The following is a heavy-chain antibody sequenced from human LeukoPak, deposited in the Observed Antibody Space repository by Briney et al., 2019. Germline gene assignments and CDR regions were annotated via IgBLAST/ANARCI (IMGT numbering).Heavy chain of an antibody. CDR3: AKTGPYYFDY. Sequence: GGSLRLSCAASGFTFSSSAMSWVRQAPGKGLEWVSAISRSGGSTYYADSVKGRFTISRDNSKNTHFLQMNSLRAEDTAVYYCAKTGPYYFDYWGQGILVTVSS. V-gene: IGHV3-23*01. D-gene: IGHD7-27*01. CDR1: GFTFSSSA. J-gene: IGHJ4*02. CDR2: ISRSGGST.